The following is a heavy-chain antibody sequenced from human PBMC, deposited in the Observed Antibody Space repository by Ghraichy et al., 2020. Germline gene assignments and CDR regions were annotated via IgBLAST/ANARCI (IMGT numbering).Heavy chain of an antibody. D-gene: IGHD3-22*01. Sequence: TLSLTYAISGDSVSTNSATWNWIRQSPSRGLEWLGRTYYRSKWYNDYAVSVRSRITINPDTSKNQFSLQLNSVTSEDTAVYYCARWGHYDSSGYFDYWGQGTLVTVSS. CDR2: TYYRSKWYN. J-gene: IGHJ4*02. V-gene: IGHV6-1*01. CDR1: GDSVSTNSAT. CDR3: ARWGHYDSSGYFDY.